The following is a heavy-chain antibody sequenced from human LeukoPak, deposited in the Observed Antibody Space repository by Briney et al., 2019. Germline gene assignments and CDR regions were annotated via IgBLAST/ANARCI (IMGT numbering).Heavy chain of an antibody. J-gene: IGHJ4*02. CDR2: ISYDGSNK. Sequence: PGGSLRLSCAASGFTFSRYAMHWVRQAPGKGLEWVAVISYDGSNKYYADSVKGRFTISRDNSKNTLYLQMNSLRAEDTAVYYCARDHRFSSGWSLVVDYWGQGTLVTVSS. CDR3: ARDHRFSSGWSLVVDY. D-gene: IGHD6-19*01. CDR1: GFTFSRYA. V-gene: IGHV3-30-3*01.